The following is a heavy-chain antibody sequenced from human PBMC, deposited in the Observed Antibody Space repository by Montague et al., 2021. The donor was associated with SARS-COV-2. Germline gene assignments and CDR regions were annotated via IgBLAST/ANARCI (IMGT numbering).Heavy chain of an antibody. J-gene: IGHJ3*02. CDR1: GGSISSYY. CDR3: ARGSGWMGNAFDI. D-gene: IGHD6-19*01. V-gene: IGHV4-59*01. Sequence: SETLSLTCTVSGGSISSYYWSWIRQPPGKGLEWIGHIYYSGSTNXXPSLKSRVTISVDTSKNQFSLKLSSVTAADTAVYYCARGSGWMGNAFDIWGQGTMVTVSS. CDR2: IYYSGST.